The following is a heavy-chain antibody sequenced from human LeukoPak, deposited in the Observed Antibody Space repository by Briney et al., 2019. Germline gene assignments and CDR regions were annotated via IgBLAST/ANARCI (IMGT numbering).Heavy chain of an antibody. V-gene: IGHV3-21*04. D-gene: IGHD6-13*01. CDR3: AKDGYSSSSWFDP. CDR2: ISSSSSYI. CDR1: GFTFSSYS. J-gene: IGHJ5*02. Sequence: GGSLRLSCAASGFTFSSYSMNWVRQAPGKGLEWVSSISSSSSYIYYADSVKGRFTISRDNSKNTLYLQMNSLRAEDTAVYYCAKDGYSSSSWFDPWGQGTLVTISS.